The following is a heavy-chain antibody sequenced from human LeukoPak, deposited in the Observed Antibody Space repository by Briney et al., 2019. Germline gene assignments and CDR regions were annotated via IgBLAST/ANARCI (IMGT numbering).Heavy chain of an antibody. CDR2: IYSGGST. Sequence: GGSLRLSCAASGFTFSSNYMSWVRQAPGKGLEWVSVIYSGGSTYYADSVKGRFTISRDNSKNTLYLQMNSLRAEDTAVYYCARSYSYGYTFDHWGQGTLVTVSS. J-gene: IGHJ4*02. CDR1: GFTFSSNY. CDR3: ARSYSYGYTFDH. V-gene: IGHV3-53*01. D-gene: IGHD5-18*01.